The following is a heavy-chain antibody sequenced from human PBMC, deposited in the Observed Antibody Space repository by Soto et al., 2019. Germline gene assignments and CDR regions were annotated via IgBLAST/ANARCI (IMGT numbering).Heavy chain of an antibody. Sequence: TSETLSLTCTVSCGSISSGDYYWSWIRQPPGKGLEWIGYIYYSGSTYYNPSLKSRVTISVDTSKNQFSLKLSSVTAADTAVYYCARANYYYDSSGPLYYFDYWGQGTLVTVSS. CDR1: CGSISSGDYY. J-gene: IGHJ4*02. CDR3: ARANYYYDSSGPLYYFDY. D-gene: IGHD3-22*01. CDR2: IYYSGST. V-gene: IGHV4-30-4*01.